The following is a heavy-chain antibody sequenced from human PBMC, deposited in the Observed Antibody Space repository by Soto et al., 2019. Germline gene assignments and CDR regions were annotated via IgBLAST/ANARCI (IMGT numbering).Heavy chain of an antibody. Sequence: WWSLRLSCSASVFTFSRYSMNWVRQAPGKGLGWVSSISSSSSYIYYADSVKGRFTISRDNAKNSLYLQMNSLRAEDTAVYYCAIRPGIAAAWGQGTLVTVSS. CDR3: AIRPGIAAA. D-gene: IGHD6-13*01. CDR2: ISSSSSYI. J-gene: IGHJ1*01. V-gene: IGHV3-21*01. CDR1: VFTFSRYS.